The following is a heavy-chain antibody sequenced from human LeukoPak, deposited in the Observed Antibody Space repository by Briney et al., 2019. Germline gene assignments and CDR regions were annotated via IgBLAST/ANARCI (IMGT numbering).Heavy chain of an antibody. CDR2: IYTSGST. CDR3: ARDSGSYDFWSGYADY. Sequence: PSETLFLTCTVSGGSISSGSYYWSWIRQPAGKGLEWIGRIYTSGSTNYNPSLKSRVTISVDTSKNQFSLKLSSVTAADTAVYYCARDSGSYDFWSGYADYWGQGTLVTVFS. J-gene: IGHJ4*02. CDR1: GGSISSGSYY. D-gene: IGHD3-3*01. V-gene: IGHV4-61*02.